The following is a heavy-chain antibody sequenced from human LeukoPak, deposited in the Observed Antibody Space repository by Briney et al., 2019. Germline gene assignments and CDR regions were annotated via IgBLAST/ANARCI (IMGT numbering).Heavy chain of an antibody. Sequence: GGSLRLSCAASGFSFSRTDMFWVRQAPGKGLEYVSSISGTRAATYYADPVTGRFTISRDNSKNMLFLQMNSLKAEATAVYYSTRRSTGMAGGDYCGQGTLVIVSS. D-gene: IGHD5-24*01. J-gene: IGHJ4*02. V-gene: IGHV3-23*01. CDR1: GFSFSRTD. CDR3: TRRSTGMAGGDY. CDR2: ISGTRAAT.